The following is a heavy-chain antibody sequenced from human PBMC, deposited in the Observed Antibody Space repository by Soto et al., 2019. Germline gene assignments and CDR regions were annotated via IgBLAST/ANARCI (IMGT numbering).Heavy chain of an antibody. D-gene: IGHD3-9*01. J-gene: IGHJ4*01. CDR3: AKAWRYFDWLFDS. CDR2: ISGSGVNT. Sequence: GSLRLSCAASGFTFSSYAMNWVRQAPGKGLEWVSGISGSGVNTYYADSVKGRFTISRDNSKNTLYLQMSSLRAEDTAVYYCAKAWRYFDWLFDSWGQGTLVTVSS. V-gene: IGHV3-23*01. CDR1: GFTFSSYA.